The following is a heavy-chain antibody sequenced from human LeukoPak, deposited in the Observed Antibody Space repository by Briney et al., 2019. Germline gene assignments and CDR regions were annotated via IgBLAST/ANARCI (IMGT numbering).Heavy chain of an antibody. CDR3: AKDQGSVAAAVSWFDP. Sequence: GGSLRLSCAASGFTFSSYAMSWVRQAPGKGLEWVSAISGSGGSTYYADSVKGRFTISRDNSKNTLYLQMNSLRAEDTAVYYRAKDQGSVAAAVSWFDPWGQETLVTVSS. J-gene: IGHJ5*02. D-gene: IGHD6-13*01. CDR1: GFTFSSYA. V-gene: IGHV3-23*01. CDR2: ISGSGGST.